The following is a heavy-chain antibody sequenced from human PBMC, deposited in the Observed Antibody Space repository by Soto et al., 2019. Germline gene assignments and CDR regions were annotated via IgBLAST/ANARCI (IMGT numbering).Heavy chain of an antibody. CDR3: ARDQEAGSFFPYYYGMDV. Sequence: PGGSLCLSCATSGFTFSSYEMNWVRQAPGKGLEWVSYISSSGSTIYYAGSVKGRFTISRDNAKNSLYLQMDSLRAEDTAVYYCARDQEAGSFFPYYYGMDVWGQGTTVTVSS. CDR2: ISSSGSTI. J-gene: IGHJ6*02. CDR1: GFTFSSYE. V-gene: IGHV3-48*03. D-gene: IGHD6-13*01.